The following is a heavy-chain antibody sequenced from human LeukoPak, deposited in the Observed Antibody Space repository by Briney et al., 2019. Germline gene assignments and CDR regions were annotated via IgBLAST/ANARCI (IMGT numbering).Heavy chain of an antibody. V-gene: IGHV4-39*01. Sequence: SETLSLTCIVSGDSMSNYSWGWIRQPPGKGLEWIGSSYSSGNTDYNPSLKSRVSIFVDTSKNQLSLHLSSVTAADTAVYYCARRHSGSYYGKHWFDPWGQGTLVTVSS. D-gene: IGHD1-26*01. CDR3: ARRHSGSYYGKHWFDP. CDR1: GDSMSNYS. J-gene: IGHJ5*02. CDR2: SYSSGNT.